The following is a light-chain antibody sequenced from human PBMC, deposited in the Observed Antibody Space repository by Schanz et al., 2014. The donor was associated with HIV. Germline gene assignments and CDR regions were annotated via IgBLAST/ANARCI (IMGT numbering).Light chain of an antibody. CDR3: SSYTSSSTLV. CDR1: NNDIGSYTY. Sequence: QSALTQPASVSGSPGQSITVSCTGTNNDIGSYTYVAWYQQHPGKAPKVVVYGVFDRPSGVSNRFSGSKSGNTASLTISGLKAEDEADYYCSSYTSSSTLVFGGGTKLTVL. V-gene: IGLV2-14*03. J-gene: IGLJ2*01. CDR2: GVF.